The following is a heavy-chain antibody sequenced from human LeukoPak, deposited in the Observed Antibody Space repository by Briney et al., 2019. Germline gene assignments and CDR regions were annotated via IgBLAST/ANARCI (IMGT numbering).Heavy chain of an antibody. CDR3: ARDLKFFGGYYYGMDV. Sequence: GGSLRLSCAASGFTFSNYWMHWVRQAPGKGLVWVSRINSDGSRATYADSVKGRFTISRDNAKNTLYLQMNSLRAEDTAVYYCARDLKFFGGYYYGMDVWGQGTAVTASS. J-gene: IGHJ6*02. V-gene: IGHV3-74*01. CDR1: GFTFSNYW. D-gene: IGHD3-10*01. CDR2: INSDGSRA.